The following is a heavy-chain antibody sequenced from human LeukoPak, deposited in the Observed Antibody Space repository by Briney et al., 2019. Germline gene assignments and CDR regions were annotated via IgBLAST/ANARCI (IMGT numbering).Heavy chain of an antibody. CDR3: ARDYSPNYDYVWGSYRYNLGYFDY. Sequence: ASVKVSCKASGGTFSSYTISWVRQAPGQGLEWMGRIIPILGIANYAQKFQGRVTITADKSTSTAYMELSSLRSEDTAVYYCARDYSPNYDYVWGSYRYNLGYFDYWGQGTLVTVSS. D-gene: IGHD3-16*02. CDR2: IIPILGIA. CDR1: GGTFSSYT. J-gene: IGHJ4*02. V-gene: IGHV1-69*04.